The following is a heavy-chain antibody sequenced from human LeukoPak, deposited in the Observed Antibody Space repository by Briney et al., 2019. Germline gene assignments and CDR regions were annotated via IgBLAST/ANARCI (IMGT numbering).Heavy chain of an antibody. Sequence: ASVKVSCKASGGTFSSYAISWVRQAPGQGLEWMGGIIPIFGTANYAQKFQGRVTITADGSTSTAYMELSSLRSEDTAVYYCATRIAAAGTNWFDPWGQGTLVTVSS. D-gene: IGHD6-13*01. CDR1: GGTFSSYA. CDR2: IIPIFGTA. CDR3: ATRIAAAGTNWFDP. V-gene: IGHV1-69*13. J-gene: IGHJ5*02.